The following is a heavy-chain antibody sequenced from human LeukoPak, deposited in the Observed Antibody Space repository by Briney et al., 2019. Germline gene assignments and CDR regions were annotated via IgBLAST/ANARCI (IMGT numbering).Heavy chain of an antibody. CDR2: INHSGST. D-gene: IGHD6-6*01. CDR1: GGSFSGYY. CDR3: ARGSSSTFDY. Sequence: SETLSLTCAVYGGSFSGYYWSWIRQPPGKGLEWIGEINHSGSTNYNPSLKSRVTISVDTSKNQFSLKLSSVSAADTAVYYCARGSSSTFDYWGQGTLVTVSS. V-gene: IGHV4-34*01. J-gene: IGHJ4*02.